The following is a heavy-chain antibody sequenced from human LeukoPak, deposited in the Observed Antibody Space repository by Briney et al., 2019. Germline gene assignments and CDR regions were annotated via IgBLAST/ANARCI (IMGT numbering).Heavy chain of an antibody. CDR2: ISGSGGST. J-gene: IGHJ6*04. CDR3: AKEMILDWSKLIYYYGMDV. D-gene: IGHD3-9*01. V-gene: IGHV3-23*01. CDR1: GFTFSSYA. Sequence: GGSLRLSCAASGFTFSSYAMSWVRQAPGQGLEWVSAISGSGGSTYYAESLKGRFTISTDNSKNTLYLQMNSLRAEDTAVYYCAKEMILDWSKLIYYYGMDVWGKGTTVTVSS.